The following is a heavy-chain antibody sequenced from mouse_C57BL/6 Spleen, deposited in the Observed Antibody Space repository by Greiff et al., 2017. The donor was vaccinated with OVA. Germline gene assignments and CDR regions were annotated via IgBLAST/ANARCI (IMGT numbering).Heavy chain of an antibody. D-gene: IGHD2-5*01. CDR1: GYAFSSYW. CDR3: ARSRNSNYQAWFAY. Sequence: QVQLQQSGAELVKPGASVKISCKASGYAFSSYWMNWVKQRPGKGLEWIGQIYPGDGDTNYNGKFKGKATLTADKSSSTAYMQLSSLTSEDSAVYFCARSRNSNYQAWFAYWGQGTLVTVSA. V-gene: IGHV1-80*01. J-gene: IGHJ3*01. CDR2: IYPGDGDT.